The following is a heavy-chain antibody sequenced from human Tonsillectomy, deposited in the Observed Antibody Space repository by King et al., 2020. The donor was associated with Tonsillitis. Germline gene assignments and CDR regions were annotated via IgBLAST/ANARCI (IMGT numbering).Heavy chain of an antibody. CDR2: ISHDGTFK. Sequence: VQLVESGGGVVQPERSLRLACAASGFDFGSYGMHWVRQAPGKGLEWVSFISHDGTFKFYSDSVRGRFTVSRDKSKNTLYLQMNSLKANDTAVYYCARRSGYDSGDFLGQGTLVTVSS. V-gene: IGHV3-33*05. J-gene: IGHJ4*02. CDR1: GFDFGSYG. CDR3: ARRSGYDSGDF. D-gene: IGHD5-12*01.